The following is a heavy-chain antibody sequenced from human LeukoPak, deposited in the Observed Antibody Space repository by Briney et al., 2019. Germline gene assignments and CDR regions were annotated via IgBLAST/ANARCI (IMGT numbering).Heavy chain of an antibody. CDR3: ARERKDGDSAFDI. D-gene: IGHD4-17*01. J-gene: IGHJ3*02. CDR2: IWYDGSNK. Sequence: PGRSPRLSCAASGFTFSSYGMHWVRQAPGKGLEWVAVIWYDGSNKYYADSVKGRFTISRDNSKNTLYLQMNSLRAEDTAVYYCARERKDGDSAFDIWGQGTMVTVSS. CDR1: GFTFSSYG. V-gene: IGHV3-33*01.